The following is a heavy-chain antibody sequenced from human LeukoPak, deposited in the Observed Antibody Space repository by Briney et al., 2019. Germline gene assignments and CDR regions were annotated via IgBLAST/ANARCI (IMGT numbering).Heavy chain of an antibody. CDR3: ARERIVVVPAAPWVYNWFDP. D-gene: IGHD2-2*01. V-gene: IGHV4-30-4*08. CDR1: GGYISSGDYY. Sequence: SQTLSLTCTVSGGYISSGDYYWSWIRQPPGKGLEWIGYIYYSGSTYYNPSLKSRVTVSVDTSKNQFSLKLSSVTAADTAVYYCARERIVVVPAAPWVYNWFDPWGQGTLVTVSS. J-gene: IGHJ5*02. CDR2: IYYSGST.